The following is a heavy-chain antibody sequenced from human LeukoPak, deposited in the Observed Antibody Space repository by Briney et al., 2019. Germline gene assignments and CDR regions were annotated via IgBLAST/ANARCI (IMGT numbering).Heavy chain of an antibody. V-gene: IGHV4-39*07. CDR2: GYYSGST. CDR1: GGTIVSIYHY. Sequence: PSETLSLTCTVSGGTIVSIYHYWGWLRQPPGKGLEWIGSGYYSGSTNYNPSLKSRVAISVDTSKNQYSLKLSSLTAAGTAVYYCARWVDTAMEPYNWFDPWGQGTLVSVSS. J-gene: IGHJ5*02. CDR3: ARWVDTAMEPYNWFDP. D-gene: IGHD5-18*01.